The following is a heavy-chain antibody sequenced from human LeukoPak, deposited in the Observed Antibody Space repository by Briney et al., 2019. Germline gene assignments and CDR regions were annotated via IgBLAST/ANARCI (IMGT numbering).Heavy chain of an antibody. Sequence: AASVKVSCKASGYIFTGYYMHWVRQAPGQGLEWMGWINPNSGGTNYAQKFQGRVTMTRDTSISTAYMELSRLRSDDTAVYYCARDHPKYSSGWNNWFDPWGQGTLVTVSS. CDR3: ARDHPKYSSGWNNWFDP. D-gene: IGHD6-19*01. J-gene: IGHJ5*02. CDR2: INPNSGGT. CDR1: GYIFTGYY. V-gene: IGHV1-2*02.